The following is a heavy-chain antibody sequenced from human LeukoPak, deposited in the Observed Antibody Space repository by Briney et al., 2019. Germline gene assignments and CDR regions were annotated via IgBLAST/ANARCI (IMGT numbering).Heavy chain of an antibody. J-gene: IGHJ3*02. V-gene: IGHV3-15*01. Sequence: GGPLRLPCVVSGFTFRNAWMSGVGQAPGKGLDWCGRIKSKTDGGTSDYAAPVKGRFTISRDDSKNTLYLQMNSLKTEDTAVFYCTTQYSSGWYVAFDIWGQGTMVTVSS. D-gene: IGHD6-19*01. CDR3: TTQYSSGWYVAFDI. CDR1: GFTFRNAW. CDR2: IKSKTDGGTS.